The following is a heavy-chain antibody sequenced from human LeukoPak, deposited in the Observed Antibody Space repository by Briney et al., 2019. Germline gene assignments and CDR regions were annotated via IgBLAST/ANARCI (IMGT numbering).Heavy chain of an antibody. Sequence: SETLSLTCTVSGVSISSGGYYWSWIRQPPGKGLEWIGNIYYSGNTNYNPSLQSRITISLDTSKKQFFLRLNSVTAADTAVYYCARDRVRGNSNPFFDYWGQGTLVTVSS. CDR3: ARDRVRGNSNPFFDY. CDR1: GVSISSGGYY. J-gene: IGHJ4*02. CDR2: IYYSGNT. D-gene: IGHD4-11*01. V-gene: IGHV4-61*08.